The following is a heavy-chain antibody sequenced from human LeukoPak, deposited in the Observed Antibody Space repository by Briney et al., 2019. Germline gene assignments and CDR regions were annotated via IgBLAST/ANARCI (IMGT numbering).Heavy chain of an antibody. D-gene: IGHD3-10*01. CDR3: AGSISYYYGSGSYWYWFDP. J-gene: IGHJ5*02. CDR1: GGSISSSSYY. V-gene: IGHV4-39*07. Sequence: PSETLSLTCTVSGGSISSSSYYWGWIRQPPGKGLEWIGSIYYSGSTYYNPSLKSRVTISVDTSKNQFSLKLSSVTAADTAVYYCAGSISYYYGSGSYWYWFDPWGQGTLVTVSS. CDR2: IYYSGST.